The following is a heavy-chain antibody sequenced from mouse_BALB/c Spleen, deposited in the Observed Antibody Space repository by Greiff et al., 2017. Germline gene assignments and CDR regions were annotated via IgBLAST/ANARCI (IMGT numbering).Heavy chain of an antibody. J-gene: IGHJ2*01. CDR2: IDTSDSYT. CDR1: GYTFTDYW. CDR3: ARDPFDY. V-gene: IGHV1-69*01. Sequence: QVQLQQPGAELVMPGASVKMSCKASGYTFTDYWMHWVKQRPGQGLEWIGAIDTSDSYTSYNQKFKGKATLTVDESSSTAYMQLSSLTSEDSAVYYCARDPFDYWGQGTTLTVSS.